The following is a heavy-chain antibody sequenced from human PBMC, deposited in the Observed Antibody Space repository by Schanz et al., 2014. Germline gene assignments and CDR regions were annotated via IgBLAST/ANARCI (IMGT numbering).Heavy chain of an antibody. D-gene: IGHD6-19*01. CDR1: GYTFTSYG. CDR3: ARYAADVYGSVAEEDY. J-gene: IGHJ4*02. V-gene: IGHV1-18*01. Sequence: QVQLVQSGAEVKKPGASVKVSCKASGYTFTSYGISWVRQAPGQGLEWMGWISAYNGNTKYPQKLQGRVTMTTDTSTNTAYMELRSLRSDDTAVYYCARYAADVYGSVAEEDYWGQGTLVTVSS. CDR2: ISAYNGNT.